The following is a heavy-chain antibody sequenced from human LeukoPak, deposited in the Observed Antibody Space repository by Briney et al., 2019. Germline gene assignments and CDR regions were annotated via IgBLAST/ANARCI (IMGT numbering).Heavy chain of an antibody. J-gene: IGHJ4*02. V-gene: IGHV3-23*01. Sequence: GGSLRLSCVASGFTFGTYAMSWVRQAAGKGLEWVSAISARGDRTYYADSVKGRFTISRDNSKNTLYVQMNSLRVEDTAAYFCVKEMFGYAYGDYWGQGALVTVSS. CDR2: ISARGDRT. CDR1: GFTFGTYA. D-gene: IGHD3-16*01. CDR3: VKEMFGYAYGDY.